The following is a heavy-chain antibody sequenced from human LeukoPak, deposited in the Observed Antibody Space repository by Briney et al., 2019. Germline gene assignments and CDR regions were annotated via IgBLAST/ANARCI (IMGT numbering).Heavy chain of an antibody. Sequence: SETLSLTCTVSGGSISSSSYYWGWIRQPPGKGLEWIGSIYYSGSTYYNPSLKSRVTISVDTSKNQFSLKLSPVTAADTAVYYCARPSFRSYDFWSGFGPFDYWGQGTLVTASS. D-gene: IGHD3-3*01. CDR3: ARPSFRSYDFWSGFGPFDY. CDR2: IYYSGST. V-gene: IGHV4-39*01. J-gene: IGHJ4*02. CDR1: GGSISSSSYY.